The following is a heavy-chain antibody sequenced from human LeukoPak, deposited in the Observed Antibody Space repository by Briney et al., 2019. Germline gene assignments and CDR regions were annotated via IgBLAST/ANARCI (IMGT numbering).Heavy chain of an antibody. J-gene: IGHJ4*02. CDR1: GGTFSSYA. V-gene: IGHV1-69*04. Sequence: GASVKVSCKASGGTFSSYAISWVRQAPGQGLEWWGRIIPILDIANYAQKFQGRVTITADKSTSTAYMELNSLRSEDTAVYYCARCSITIVGLFDYWGQRTLVTVSS. CDR2: IIPILDIA. D-gene: IGHD3-3*01. CDR3: ARCSITIVGLFDY.